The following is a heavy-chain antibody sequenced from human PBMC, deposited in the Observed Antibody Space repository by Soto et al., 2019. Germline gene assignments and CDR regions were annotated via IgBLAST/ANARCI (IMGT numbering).Heavy chain of an antibody. CDR3: ASSYYYDSSGYSSLYYYYGMDV. Sequence: QVQLVQSGAEVKKPGASVKVSCKASGYTFTSYAMHWVRQAPGQRLEWMGWINAGNGNTKYSQKFQGRVTITRDTSPSTAYMALSSLRAEDTAVYYFASSYYYDSSGYSSLYYYYGMDVWGQGTTVTVSS. D-gene: IGHD3-22*01. CDR1: GYTFTSYA. J-gene: IGHJ6*02. CDR2: INAGNGNT. V-gene: IGHV1-3*01.